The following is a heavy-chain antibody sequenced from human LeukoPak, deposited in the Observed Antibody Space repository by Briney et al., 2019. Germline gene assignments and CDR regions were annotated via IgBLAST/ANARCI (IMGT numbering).Heavy chain of an antibody. CDR3: ARGSPNWAGDDAFDI. CDR2: ISSSSSYI. V-gene: IGHV3-21*04. D-gene: IGHD7-27*01. J-gene: IGHJ3*02. Sequence: PGGSLRLSCAASGFTFSSYSMNWVRQAPGKGLEWVSSISSSSSYIYYADSVKGRFTISRDNTKNSLYLQMNSLRAEDTALYHCARGSPNWAGDDAFDIWGQGTMVTVSS. CDR1: GFTFSSYS.